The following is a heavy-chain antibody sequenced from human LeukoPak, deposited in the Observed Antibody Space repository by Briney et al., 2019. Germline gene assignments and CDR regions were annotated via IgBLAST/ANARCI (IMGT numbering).Heavy chain of an antibody. CDR3: ATDRADY. J-gene: IGHJ4*02. CDR2: IKSKPDGGTT. V-gene: IGHV3-15*01. Sequence: WIRQPPGKGLEWIGRIKSKPDGGTTDYVAPVEGRFTISRDDSKSMLYLQINSLKIEDTAVYYCATDRADYWGQGTLVTVSS.